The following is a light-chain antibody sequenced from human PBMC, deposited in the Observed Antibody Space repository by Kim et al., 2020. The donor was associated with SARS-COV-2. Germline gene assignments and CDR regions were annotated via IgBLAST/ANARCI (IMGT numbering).Light chain of an antibody. CDR1: QSVNRY. Sequence: SLSPGERATLSCRASQSVNRYLAWYQQKPGQAPRLLIYDASNRATGIPARFSGSGSGTDFTLTISSLAPEDFASYYCQQRSNWGTFGGGTKVDIK. CDR2: DAS. CDR3: QQRSNWGT. J-gene: IGKJ4*01. V-gene: IGKV3-11*01.